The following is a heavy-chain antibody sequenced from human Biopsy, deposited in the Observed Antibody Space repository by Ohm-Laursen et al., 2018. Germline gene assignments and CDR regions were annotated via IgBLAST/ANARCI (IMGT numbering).Heavy chain of an antibody. CDR1: GGSISSRNHY. J-gene: IGHJ5*02. CDR2: IYNTETT. V-gene: IGHV4-39*01. CDR3: ARHPTGFWFDP. Sequence: SDTLSLTCSVSGGSISSRNHYWAWLRQPPGKGLEWIGSIYNTETTFYNPSLKSRVTISVDTSTNQFSLKVSSVTAADTALYFCARHPTGFWFDPWGHGTLVTVSS.